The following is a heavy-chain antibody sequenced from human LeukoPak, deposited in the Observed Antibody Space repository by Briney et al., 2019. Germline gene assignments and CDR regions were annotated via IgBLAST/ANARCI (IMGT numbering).Heavy chain of an antibody. D-gene: IGHD3-22*01. CDR3: ARGSYDSSGYYLAEYFQH. V-gene: IGHV1-18*01. J-gene: IGHJ1*01. CDR2: ISAYNGNT. Sequence: ASVKVSCKASGYTFTSYGISWVRQAPGQGLEWMGWISAYNGNTNYAQKLQGRVTMTTDTSTSTAYMELRSLRSDDTAVYYCARGSYDSSGYYLAEYFQHWGQGTLVTVSS. CDR1: GYTFTSYG.